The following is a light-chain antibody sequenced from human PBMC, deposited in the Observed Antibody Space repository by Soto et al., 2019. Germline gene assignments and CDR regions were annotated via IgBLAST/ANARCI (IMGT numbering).Light chain of an antibody. CDR3: CSYAGSSTHV. V-gene: IGLV2-23*01. J-gene: IGLJ1*01. CDR2: ADT. Sequence: QSALTQPASVSGSPGQSITISCTGTSSDVGKYNLVSWYQQHPGKAPKLMIYADTKRPSGVSNRFSGSKSGNTASLTISGLQAEDEADYHCCSYAGSSTHVFGTGTKLTVL. CDR1: SSDVGKYNL.